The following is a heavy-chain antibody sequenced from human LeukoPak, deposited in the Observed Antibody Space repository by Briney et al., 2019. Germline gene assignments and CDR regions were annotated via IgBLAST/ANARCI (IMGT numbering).Heavy chain of an antibody. Sequence: GGSLRLSCAASGFTFSAYGMSWVRQAPAKGLEWVSGINAGGGGTYYADSVKGQFTISRDNSKNTLYLQMNSLRVEDTAVYYCAKRAPYSFVYWGQGTLVTVPS. CDR3: AKRAPYSFVY. J-gene: IGHJ4*02. CDR2: INAGGGGT. V-gene: IGHV3-23*01. CDR1: GFTFSAYG.